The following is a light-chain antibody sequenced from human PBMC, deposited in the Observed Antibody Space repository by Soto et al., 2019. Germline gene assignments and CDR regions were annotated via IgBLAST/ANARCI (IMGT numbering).Light chain of an antibody. CDR2: EES. Sequence: IHLTQSPSSLSASVGDRVTITCRASQAITNNLAWYQQKPGNPPKLLIYEESTLHSGVPSRFSGRKVGTQFILTIDSLQPEDFATYYCLQHYNFSWTFGQGTRWIS. J-gene: IGKJ1*01. V-gene: IGKV1-6*01. CDR1: QAITNN. CDR3: LQHYNFSWT.